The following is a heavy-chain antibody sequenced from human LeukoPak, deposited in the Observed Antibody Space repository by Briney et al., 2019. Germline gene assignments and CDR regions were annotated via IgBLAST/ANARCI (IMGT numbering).Heavy chain of an antibody. CDR3: ARELGLYCSGGSGNDRGHDY. Sequence: SVKVSCKASGGTFSSYAISWVRQAPGQGLEWMGRIIPILGIANYAQKFQGRVTITADNSTSSVYLELSSLRSEDTAVYYCARELGLYCSGGSGNDRGHDYWGQETLVTVSS. CDR2: IIPILGIA. V-gene: IGHV1-69*04. D-gene: IGHD2-15*01. CDR1: GGTFSSYA. J-gene: IGHJ4*02.